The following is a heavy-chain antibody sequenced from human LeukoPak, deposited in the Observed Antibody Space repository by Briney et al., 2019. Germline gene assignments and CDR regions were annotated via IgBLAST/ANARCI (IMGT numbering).Heavy chain of an antibody. CDR2: IKQDGSEK. Sequence: GGSLRLSCAASGFTFSGYWMSWVRQAPGKGLEWVANIKQDGSEKYYVDSVKGRFTISRDNAKNSLYLQMNSLRAEDTAVYYCARAAEYYDILTGYYFGGYYFDYWGQGTLVTVSS. CDR1: GFTFSGYW. D-gene: IGHD3-9*01. V-gene: IGHV3-7*01. CDR3: ARAAEYYDILTGYYFGGYYFDY. J-gene: IGHJ4*02.